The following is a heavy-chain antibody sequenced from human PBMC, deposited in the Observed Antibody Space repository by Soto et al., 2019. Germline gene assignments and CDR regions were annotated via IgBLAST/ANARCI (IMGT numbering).Heavy chain of an antibody. CDR1: GGTFSSYA. Sequence: QVHLVQSGAEVKKPGSSVKVSCKASGGTFSSYAISWVRQAPGQGLEWMGGIIPIFGTANYAQKFQGRVTITADESTSTAYMELSSLRSADTAVYYCARSIAAAGIYYYYGMDVWGQGTTVTVSS. D-gene: IGHD6-13*01. CDR3: ARSIAAAGIYYYYGMDV. CDR2: IIPIFGTA. J-gene: IGHJ6*02. V-gene: IGHV1-69*01.